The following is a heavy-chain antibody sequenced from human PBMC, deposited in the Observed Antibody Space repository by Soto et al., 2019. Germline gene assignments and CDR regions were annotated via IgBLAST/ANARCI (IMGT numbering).Heavy chain of an antibody. V-gene: IGHV4-39*01. CDR3: ARRDIDSWDQGHALGF. CDR2: VYYNEDT. D-gene: IGHD2-15*01. Sequence: SWIRQPPGKGLEGIGKVYYNEDTNYNQSLKSRVFISGGRRHNQFSLGLDFVAEADLGFFYCARRDIDSWDQGHALGFWGQGTRVTVS. J-gene: IGHJ3*01.